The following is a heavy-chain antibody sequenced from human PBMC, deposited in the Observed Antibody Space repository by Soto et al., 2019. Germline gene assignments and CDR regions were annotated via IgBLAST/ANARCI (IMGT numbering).Heavy chain of an antibody. V-gene: IGHV3-30*18. CDR1: GFTFSSYG. CDR3: AKEYSSGWGKRYYYGMDV. D-gene: IGHD6-19*01. J-gene: IGHJ6*02. CDR2: ISYDGSNK. Sequence: PGVSLRLSCAASGFTFSSYGMHWVRQAPGKGLEWVAVISYDGSNKYYADSVKGRFTISRDNSKNTLYLQMNSLRAEDTAVYYCAKEYSSGWGKRYYYGMDVWGQGTTVTVSS.